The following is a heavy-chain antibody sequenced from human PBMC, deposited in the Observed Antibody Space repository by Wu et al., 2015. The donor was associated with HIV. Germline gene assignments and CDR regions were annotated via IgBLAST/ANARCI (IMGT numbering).Heavy chain of an antibody. V-gene: IGHV1-69*13. J-gene: IGHJ3*02. CDR3: ARDGDAYCGGDCYSAYDAFDI. CDR2: IIPIFGTA. D-gene: IGHD2-21*02. CDR1: GGTFSSYA. Sequence: QVQLVQSGAEVKKPGSSVKVSCKASGGTFSSYAISWVRQAPGQGLEWMGRIIPIFGTANYAQKFQGRVTITADESTSTAYMELSSLRSEDTAVYYCARDGDAYCGGDCYSAYDAFDIWGQGTMVTVSS.